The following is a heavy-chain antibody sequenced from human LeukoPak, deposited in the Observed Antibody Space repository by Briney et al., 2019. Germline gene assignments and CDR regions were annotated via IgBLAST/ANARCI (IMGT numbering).Heavy chain of an antibody. V-gene: IGHV3-15*01. D-gene: IGHD3-3*01. CDR3: TTGFFGVVNDAFDI. J-gene: IGHJ3*02. CDR1: GFTFSSYW. Sequence: GGSLRLSCAASGFTFSSYWMSWVRQAPGKGLEWVGRIYSKTDGGSTDYAAPVKGRFTISRDDSKNTLYLQMNSLKTEDTAVYYCTTGFFGVVNDAFDIWGQGTMVTVSS. CDR2: IYSKTDGGST.